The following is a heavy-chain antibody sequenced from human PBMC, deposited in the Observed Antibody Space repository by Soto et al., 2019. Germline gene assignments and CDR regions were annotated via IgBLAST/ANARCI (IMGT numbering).Heavy chain of an antibody. J-gene: IGHJ5*02. CDR1: GGTFISHA. D-gene: IGHD3-10*01. Sequence: QVQLMQSGAEGKKPGSSVRVSCKASGGTFISHAINWVRQAPGQGIEWMGVLIPVPETPNSAQKFQDRVTITADKSTTTVYMELSNLRSDDTAVYYCTRGTKCPGQYGPGSQGWFDPWGQGTLVTVSS. CDR2: LIPVPETP. CDR3: TRGTKCPGQYGPGSQGWFDP. V-gene: IGHV1-69*06.